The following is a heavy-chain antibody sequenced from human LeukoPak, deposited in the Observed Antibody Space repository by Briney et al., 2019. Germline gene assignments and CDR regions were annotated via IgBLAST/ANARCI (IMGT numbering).Heavy chain of an antibody. D-gene: IGHD2-8*01. V-gene: IGHV3-30*02. CDR1: GFTFSNAW. CDR3: AKDRCSNGIGCYFYYMDV. CDR2: IQYGGSNQ. Sequence: GGSLRLSCAASGFTFSNAWMSWVRQAPGKGLEWVAYIQYGGSNQQYADSVKGRFSISRNSSKNILYLQMNSLRAEDTAVYYCAKDRCSNGIGCYFYYMDVWGKGTTVTISS. J-gene: IGHJ6*03.